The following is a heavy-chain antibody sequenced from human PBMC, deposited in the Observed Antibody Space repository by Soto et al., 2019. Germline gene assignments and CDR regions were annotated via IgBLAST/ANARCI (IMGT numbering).Heavy chain of an antibody. CDR2: INSDGSTT. J-gene: IGHJ6*03. CDR3: ARSAYGDYFYYFDMEV. Sequence: EVQLVESGGGLVQPGGSQRLSCAASGFTFSSYWMHWVRQAPGKGLVWVSRINSDGSTTNYEDSVKGRFTISRDIAKNTLYLQMNSLRAEDTAVYYCARSAYGDYFYYFDMEVWGKGTTVTVSS. V-gene: IGHV3-74*01. D-gene: IGHD4-17*01. CDR1: GFTFSSYW.